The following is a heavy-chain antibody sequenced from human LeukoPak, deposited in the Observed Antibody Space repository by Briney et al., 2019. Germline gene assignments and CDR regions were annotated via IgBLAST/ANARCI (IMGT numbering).Heavy chain of an antibody. Sequence: PSETLSLTCTVFGGSLSSYYWVWVRQPPGKGLEWIGLIYSSGSIKYNPSLKSRLTISLDTSKNQISLKLTSVTATDTAIYYCARQFGFWGQGTLVTVSS. J-gene: IGHJ4*02. CDR2: IYSSGSI. D-gene: IGHD3-10*01. V-gene: IGHV4-59*08. CDR1: GGSLSSYY. CDR3: ARQFGF.